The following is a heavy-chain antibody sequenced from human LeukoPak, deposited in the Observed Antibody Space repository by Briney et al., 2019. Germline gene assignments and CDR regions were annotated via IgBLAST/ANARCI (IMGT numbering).Heavy chain of an antibody. V-gene: IGHV4-34*01. D-gene: IGHD6-19*01. CDR3: ARGRRQWLEPPSDYYFYMDV. Sequence: SETLSLTCGVYGGSFSGHYWSWIRQPPGKGLEWIGENNDSGSSNYNPSLKSRVTISVDTSKNQFSLKLSPVTAADTAAYYCARGRRQWLEPPSDYYFYMDVWGKGTTVTVSS. J-gene: IGHJ6*03. CDR2: NNDSGSS. CDR1: GGSFSGHY.